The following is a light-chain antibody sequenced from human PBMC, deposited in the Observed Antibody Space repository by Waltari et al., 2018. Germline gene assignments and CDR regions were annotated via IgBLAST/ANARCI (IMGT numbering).Light chain of an antibody. CDR2: AAS. V-gene: IGKV1-9*01. CDR1: QGISNY. J-gene: IGKJ1*01. CDR3: QQLNSYQWT. Sequence: IQLTQSPSSLSASVGDRVTITCRASQGISNYLAWDQQKPGKAPKLLIYAASTLQSGVPSRFSGSGSGTYFTLTISSLQPEDFATYYCQQLNSYQWTFGQGTKVEIK.